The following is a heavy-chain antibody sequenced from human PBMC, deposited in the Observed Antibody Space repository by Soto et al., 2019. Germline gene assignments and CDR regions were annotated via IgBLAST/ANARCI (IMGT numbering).Heavy chain of an antibody. CDR3: ARGAGKSGYFQH. J-gene: IGHJ1*01. CDR2: ISSSSSYI. Sequence: GGSLRLSCAASGFTFSSYSMNWVRQAPGKGLEWVSSISSSSSYIYYADSVKGRFTISRDNAKNSLYLQMNSLRAEDTAVYYCARGAGKSGYFQHWGQGTLVTVSS. V-gene: IGHV3-21*01. D-gene: IGHD1-1*01. CDR1: GFTFSSYS.